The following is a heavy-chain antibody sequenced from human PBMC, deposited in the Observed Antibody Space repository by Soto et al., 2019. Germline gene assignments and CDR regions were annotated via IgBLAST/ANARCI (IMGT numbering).Heavy chain of an antibody. CDR3: ARASNSLSAFYI. CDR2: IDYRGTT. D-gene: IGHD3-10*01. V-gene: IGHV4-30-4*01. Sequence: QVQLQESGPGLVKPSQTLSLTCTGSGGSFTSDHCLTYIRQPPGKGLEWIGHIDYRGTTYYNPSLRSRVTISLGTSKEQYSLKLSSVPAADTAVYYCARASNSLSAFYIWGQGTVVTVSS. J-gene: IGHJ3*02. CDR1: GGSFTSDHC.